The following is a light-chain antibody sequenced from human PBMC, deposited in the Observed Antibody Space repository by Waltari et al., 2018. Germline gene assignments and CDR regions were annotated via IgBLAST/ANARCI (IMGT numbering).Light chain of an antibody. Sequence: QSVLTPPPSASGTPGQRVTISCSGSSSNIGSNYVYWYQQLPGTAPKLLIDRNDQRPSGVPDRFSGSKSGTSASLAISGLRSEDEANYYCAAWDDSLREVFGGGTRLTVL. V-gene: IGLV1-47*01. CDR1: SSNIGSNY. J-gene: IGLJ3*02. CDR3: AAWDDSLREV. CDR2: RND.